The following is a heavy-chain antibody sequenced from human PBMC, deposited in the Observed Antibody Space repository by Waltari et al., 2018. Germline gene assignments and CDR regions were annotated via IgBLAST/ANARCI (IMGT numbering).Heavy chain of an antibody. CDR1: VGSINNYY. CDR3: ARGSKNYYLDD. J-gene: IGHJ4*02. CDR2: IYTKGST. Sequence: QVQLQESGPGLVKPSETLSLTCTVSVGSINNYYWSWIRQPAGKGLEWIGRIYTKGSTKYNPSVKGRVTMSVNTSKNQFSLKLSSVTAADTAVYYCARGSKNYYLDDWGQGTLVTVSS. V-gene: IGHV4-4*07.